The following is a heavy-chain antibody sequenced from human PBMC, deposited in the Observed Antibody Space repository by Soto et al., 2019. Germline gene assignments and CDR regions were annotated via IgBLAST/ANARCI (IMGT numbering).Heavy chain of an antibody. D-gene: IGHD6-6*01. CDR1: GGSISSSSYC. CDR2: ISHSGST. J-gene: IGHJ6*02. Sequence: KPSETLSLTCTVSGGSISSSSYCWGWIRQPPGKGLEWIGRISHSGSTNYNPSLKSRVTISVDMSKNQFSLKLSSVTAADTAVYYCARGGYSSSQYYYYYGMDVWGQGTTVTVSS. V-gene: IGHV4-39*07. CDR3: ARGGYSSSQYYYYYGMDV.